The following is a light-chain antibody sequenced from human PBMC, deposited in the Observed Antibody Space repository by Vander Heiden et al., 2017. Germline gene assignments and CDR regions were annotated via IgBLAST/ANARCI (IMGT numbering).Light chain of an antibody. J-gene: IGLJ2*01. V-gene: IGLV1-40*01. CDR2: YNT. CDR3: QSPDDRMSGLGV. CDR1: SSNIGAPYD. Sequence: QSGLTQPPSVSGAPGQRVTISCTGTSSNIGAPYDVHWYQQLPGTAPNLLIFYNTNRPSGVPDRFSCANSCTSASPTTTGLQAEDEADYYCQSPDDRMSGLGVFGGGTKLTVL.